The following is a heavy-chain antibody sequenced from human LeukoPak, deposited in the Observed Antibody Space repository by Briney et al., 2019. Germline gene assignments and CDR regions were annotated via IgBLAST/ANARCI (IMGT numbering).Heavy chain of an antibody. J-gene: IGHJ4*02. D-gene: IGHD3-22*01. CDR3: TRVNYYDSSGYYYVFDY. V-gene: IGHV3-49*04. CDR1: GSTFGDYA. Sequence: GGSLRLSCTASGSTFGDYAMSWVRQAPGKGLEWVGFIRSKAYGGTTEYAASVKGRFTISRDDSKSIAYLQMNSLKTEDTAVYYCTRVNYYDSSGYYYVFDYWGQGTLVTVSS. CDR2: IRSKAYGGTT.